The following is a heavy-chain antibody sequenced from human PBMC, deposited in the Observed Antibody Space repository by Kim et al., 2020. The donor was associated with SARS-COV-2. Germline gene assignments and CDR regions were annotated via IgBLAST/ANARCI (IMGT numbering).Heavy chain of an antibody. D-gene: IGHD3-10*01. CDR1: GGSFSGYY. Sequence: SETLSLTCAVYGGSFSGYYWSWIRQPTGKGLEWIGEINHSGSTNYNPSLKSRVTISVDTSKNQFSLKLSSVTAADTAVYYCASRPLPYYYGSGSYPSYF. CDR3: ASRPLPYYYGSGSYPSYF. CDR2: INHSGST. V-gene: IGHV4-34*01. J-gene: IGHJ4*01.